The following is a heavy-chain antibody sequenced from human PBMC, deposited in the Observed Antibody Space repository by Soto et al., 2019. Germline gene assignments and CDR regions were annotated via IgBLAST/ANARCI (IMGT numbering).Heavy chain of an antibody. D-gene: IGHD5-18*01. V-gene: IGHV4-4*02. CDR2: IYHSGST. CDR3: ARTPWDGYTGYYFDY. Sequence: QVQLQESGPGLVKPSGTLSLTCAVSGGSISSSNWWSWVRQPPGKGLEWIGEIYHSGSTNYIPSLKSRVTISVDKSKSQFSLKLSSVTAADTAVYSCARTPWDGYTGYYFDYWGQGTLVTVSS. CDR1: GGSISSSNW. J-gene: IGHJ4*02.